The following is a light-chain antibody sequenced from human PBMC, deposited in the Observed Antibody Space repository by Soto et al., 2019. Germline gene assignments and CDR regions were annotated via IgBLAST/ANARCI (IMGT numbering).Light chain of an antibody. J-gene: IGKJ1*01. V-gene: IGKV1-39*01. CDR1: QSISSY. CDR3: QHYGSASWT. Sequence: DIQMTQSPSSLSASVGDRVTITCRASQSISSYLNWYQQKPGKAPKLLIYAASSLQSGVPSRFSGSGSGTDFTLTISSLQPEDVAVYYCQHYGSASWTFGLGTKVDI. CDR2: AAS.